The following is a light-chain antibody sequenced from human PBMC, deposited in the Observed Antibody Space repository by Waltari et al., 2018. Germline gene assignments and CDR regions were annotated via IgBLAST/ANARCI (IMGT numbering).Light chain of an antibody. CDR1: QTVLYSSNNKNF. V-gene: IGKV4-1*01. Sequence: DLVMTQSPDSLAVSLGERATINCKSSQTVLYSSNNKNFLAWYQQKAGQPPKLLINWASTREFGVPDRFSGSGSGTDFTLTISSLQAEDVAVYYCQQYYRTPPTFGQGTKLEIK. J-gene: IGKJ2*01. CDR2: WAS. CDR3: QQYYRTPPT.